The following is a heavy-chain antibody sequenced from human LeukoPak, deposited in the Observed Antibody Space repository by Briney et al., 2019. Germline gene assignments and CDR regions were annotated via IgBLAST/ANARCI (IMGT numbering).Heavy chain of an antibody. CDR3: ARTLRHPQPYYYDSSGYHAFDI. CDR2: INPNSGGT. D-gene: IGHD3-22*01. J-gene: IGHJ3*02. V-gene: IGHV1-2*02. CDR1: GYTFTGYY. Sequence: GASVKVSCKASGYTFTGYYMHWVRQAPGQGLEWMGWINPNSGGTNYAQKFQGRVTMTRDTSISTAYMELSRLRSDDTAVYYCARTLRHPQPYYYDSSGYHAFDIWGQGTMVTVSS.